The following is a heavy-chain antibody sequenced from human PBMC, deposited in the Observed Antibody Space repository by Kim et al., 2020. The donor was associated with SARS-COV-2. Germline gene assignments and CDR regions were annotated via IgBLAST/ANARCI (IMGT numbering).Heavy chain of an antibody. CDR3: ARDRGGSGYYSIRKPYYYYGMDV. CDR1: GGTFSSYA. J-gene: IGHJ6*02. V-gene: IGHV1-69*13. D-gene: IGHD3-22*01. CDR2: IIPIFGTA. Sequence: SVKVSCKASGGTFSSYAISWVRQAPGQGLEWMGGIIPIFGTANYAQKFQGRVTITADESTSTAYMELSSLRSEDTAVYYCARDRGGSGYYSIRKPYYYYGMDVWGQGTTVIVSS.